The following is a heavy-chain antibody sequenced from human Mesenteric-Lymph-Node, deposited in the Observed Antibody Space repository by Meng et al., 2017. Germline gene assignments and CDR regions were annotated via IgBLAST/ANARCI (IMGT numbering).Heavy chain of an antibody. V-gene: IGHV1-69*08. CDR3: ARVGTSIAAHWYFDL. CDR1: GGTFSTST. Sequence: VRLVQSGAEVKKPGSSVKVSCKASGGTFSTSTLSWVRQAPGQGLEWMGGIIPIFGTANYAQKFQGRVTITADKSTSTAYMELSSLRSEDTAVYYCARVGTSIAAHWYFDLWGRGTLVTVSS. D-gene: IGHD6-6*01. CDR2: IIPIFGTA. J-gene: IGHJ2*01.